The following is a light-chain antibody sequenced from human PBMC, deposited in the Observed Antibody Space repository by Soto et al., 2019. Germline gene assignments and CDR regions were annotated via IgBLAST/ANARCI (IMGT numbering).Light chain of an antibody. CDR1: QSVSSY. V-gene: IGKV3-11*01. CDR3: QQRSNWQVT. Sequence: ILLTQSPATLSLSPGERATLSCRASQSVSSYLAWYQQKPGQAPRILIYDASNRDTGIPARFSGRGSGTDFTLPLSRLEPEDFAVYYCQQRSNWQVTFGPGTKVDIK. CDR2: DAS. J-gene: IGKJ3*01.